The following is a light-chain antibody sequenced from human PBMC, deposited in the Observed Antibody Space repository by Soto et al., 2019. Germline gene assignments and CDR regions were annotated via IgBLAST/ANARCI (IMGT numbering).Light chain of an antibody. CDR3: GTWDSSLSARV. Sequence: QSVLTQPPSVSAAPGQKVTISCSGSSSNIGNNYVSWYQQLPGTAPKLLIYDNNKRPSGIPDRFSGSKSGTSATLGITGLQTGDEADYYCGTWDSSLSARVFGPGTKVTLL. V-gene: IGLV1-51*01. CDR1: SSNIGNNY. CDR2: DNN. J-gene: IGLJ1*01.